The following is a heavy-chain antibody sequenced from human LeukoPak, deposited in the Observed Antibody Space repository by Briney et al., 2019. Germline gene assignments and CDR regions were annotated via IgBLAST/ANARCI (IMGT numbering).Heavy chain of an antibody. Sequence: GGSLRLSCAASGFTFDDYGMSWVRHAPGKVLEWVSGINWNGGSTVYADSVKGRFTISRDNAKNSLYVQMNSLRAEDTALYYCAKDARRLARILGRETRYYYYYYMGVWGKGTTVTVSS. V-gene: IGHV3-20*04. CDR2: INWNGGST. CDR3: AKDARRLARILGRETRYYYYYYMGV. D-gene: IGHD5-12*01. J-gene: IGHJ6*03. CDR1: GFTFDDYG.